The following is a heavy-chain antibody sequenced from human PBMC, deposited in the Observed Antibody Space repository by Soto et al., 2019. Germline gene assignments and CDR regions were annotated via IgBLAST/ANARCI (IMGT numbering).Heavy chain of an antibody. V-gene: IGHV1-2*04. J-gene: IGHJ4*02. D-gene: IGHD3-16*01. CDR3: ARDPYLGDHQY. CDR1: GYTFTGYY. CDR2: INPYSGGT. Sequence: ASVKVSCKASGYTFTGYYMHWVRQAPGQGLEWMGWINPYSGGTNYAQKFQGWVTMTTDTSTNTAYLELRSLRSDDTAVYYCARDPYLGDHQYWGQGTLVTVSS.